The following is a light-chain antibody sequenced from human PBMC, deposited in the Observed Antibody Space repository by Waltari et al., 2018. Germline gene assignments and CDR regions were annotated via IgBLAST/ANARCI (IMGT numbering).Light chain of an antibody. V-gene: IGKV3-20*01. CDR2: AAT. Sequence: VLTQSPDTLSLSPGESITLSCRASQCVSGSYLAWYQQKRGQPPRLLIYAATSRASGIPDRFRGSESGTDFTLTISRLEPEDSAVYYCQHYGSSLYVFGQGTKLEIK. J-gene: IGKJ2*01. CDR3: QHYGSSLYV. CDR1: QCVSGSY.